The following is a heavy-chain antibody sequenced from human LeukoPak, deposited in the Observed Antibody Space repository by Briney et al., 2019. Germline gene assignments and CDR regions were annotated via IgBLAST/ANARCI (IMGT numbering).Heavy chain of an antibody. D-gene: IGHD6-13*01. Sequence: SETLSLTCAVSGGSISSSNWWSWVRQPPGKGLEWIGEIYHSGSTNYNPSLKSRVTISVDKSKNQFSLKLSSVTAADTAVYYCATAETAAAGHFDYWGQGTLVTVSS. CDR3: ATAETAAAGHFDY. V-gene: IGHV4-4*02. CDR1: GGSISSSNW. CDR2: IYHSGST. J-gene: IGHJ4*02.